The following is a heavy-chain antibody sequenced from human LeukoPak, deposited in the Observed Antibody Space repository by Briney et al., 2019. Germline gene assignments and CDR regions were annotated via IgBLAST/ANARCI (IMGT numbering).Heavy chain of an antibody. CDR3: ATGWNHHYYFDY. V-gene: IGHV1-24*01. J-gene: IGHJ4*02. CDR1: GYTLTELS. Sequence: ASVKVSCKVSGYTLTELSMHWVRQAPGKGLEWMGGFDPEDGETIYAQKFQGRVTMTEDTSTDTAYVELSSLRSEDTAVYYCATGWNHHYYFDYWGQGTLVTVSS. D-gene: IGHD1-14*01. CDR2: FDPEDGET.